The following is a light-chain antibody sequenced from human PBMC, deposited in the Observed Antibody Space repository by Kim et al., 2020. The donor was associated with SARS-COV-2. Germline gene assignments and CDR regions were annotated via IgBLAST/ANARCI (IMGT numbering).Light chain of an antibody. J-gene: IGLJ3*02. CDR1: SSDVGGSNS. V-gene: IGLV2-14*03. CDR3: TSYASGSLL. CDR2: DFN. Sequence: QSVLTQPASVSGSPGQSITISCTGSSSDVGGSNSVSLYQPHPGKASKLLIYDFNNRPSGVSNRFSRSKSANSVSLTISGLQAEDEAEYYCTSYASGSLLFGVGTRLAVL.